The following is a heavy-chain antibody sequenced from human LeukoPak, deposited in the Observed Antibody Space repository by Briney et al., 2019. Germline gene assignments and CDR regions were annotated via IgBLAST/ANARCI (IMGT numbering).Heavy chain of an antibody. CDR1: GFTFSSYA. CDR3: ARELDLSYAFDI. D-gene: IGHD2-2*03. V-gene: IGHV3-53*01. Sequence: GGSLRLSCAASGFTFSSYAMSWVRQAPGKGLEWVSVIYSGGSTYYADSVKGRFTISRDNSKNTLYPQMNSLRAEDTAVYYCARELDLSYAFDIWGQGTMVTVSS. J-gene: IGHJ3*02. CDR2: IYSGGST.